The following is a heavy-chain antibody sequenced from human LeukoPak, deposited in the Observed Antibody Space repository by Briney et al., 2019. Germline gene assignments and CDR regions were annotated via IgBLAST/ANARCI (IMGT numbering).Heavy chain of an antibody. D-gene: IGHD1-1*01. CDR1: GGSISSYY. CDR3: ARGETGDFDY. J-gene: IGHJ4*02. Sequence: SETLSLTCTVSGGSISSYYWSWIRQPPGKWLEWIGEINHSGSTNYNPSLKSRVTISVDTSKNQFSLKLSSVTAADTAVYYCARGETGDFDYWGQGTLVTVSS. V-gene: IGHV4-34*01. CDR2: INHSGST.